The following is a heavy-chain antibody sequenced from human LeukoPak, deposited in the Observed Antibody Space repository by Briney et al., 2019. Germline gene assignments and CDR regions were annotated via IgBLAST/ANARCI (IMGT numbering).Heavy chain of an antibody. J-gene: IGHJ4*02. Sequence: GGSLRLSCAASGFTFSTYSMNWVRQAPGKGLEWVANIKQDGSEKYYVDSVKGRFTISRDNAKNSLYLQMNSLRAEDTAVYYCARHSSGYYHNFGGYDYWGQGTLVTVSS. D-gene: IGHD3-22*01. CDR1: GFTFSTYS. CDR2: IKQDGSEK. V-gene: IGHV3-7*01. CDR3: ARHSSGYYHNFGGYDY.